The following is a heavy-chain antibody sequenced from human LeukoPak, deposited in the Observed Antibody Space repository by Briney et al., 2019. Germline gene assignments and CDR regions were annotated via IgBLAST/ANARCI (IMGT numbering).Heavy chain of an antibody. Sequence: SGGSLRLSCAASGFTFSGSAMHWVRQASGKGLEWVGRIRSKANSYATAYAASVKGRFTISRDNAKNSLYLQMNSLRAEDTAVYYCASPDPDYWGQGTLVTVSS. CDR3: ASPDPDY. J-gene: IGHJ4*02. V-gene: IGHV3-73*01. CDR2: IRSKANSYAT. CDR1: GFTFSGSA.